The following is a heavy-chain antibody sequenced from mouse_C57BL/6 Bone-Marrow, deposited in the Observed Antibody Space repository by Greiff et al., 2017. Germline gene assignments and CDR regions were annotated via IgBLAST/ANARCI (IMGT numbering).Heavy chain of an antibody. J-gene: IGHJ2*01. V-gene: IGHV1-36*01. CDR1: GFTFTDYY. CDR3: ARGGPLLLRYYFDY. Sequence: LVKPGPSVKISCTASGFTFTDYYMPWVKQSHGKSLEWIGLVYPYIGGTSYNQKFKGKATLTVDTSSSTAYMALNSLSSEDSAVYYCARGGPLLLRYYFDYWGQGTTLTVSS. D-gene: IGHD1-1*01. CDR2: VYPYIGGT.